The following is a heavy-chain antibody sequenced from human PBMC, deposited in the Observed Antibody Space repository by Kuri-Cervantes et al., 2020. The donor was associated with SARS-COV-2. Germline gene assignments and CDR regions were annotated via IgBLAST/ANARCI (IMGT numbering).Heavy chain of an antibody. CDR1: GFTFSSYE. D-gene: IGHD4-17*01. J-gene: IGHJ4*02. CDR3: ARTTTVDDY. Sequence: GESLKISCAASGFTFSSYEMNWVRQAPGKGLVWVSRINPDGSYTNNADSVKGRFTLSRDNAKNMLFLQMNSLRAEDTAVYYCARTTTVDDYWGQGTLVTVSS. CDR2: INPDGSYT. V-gene: IGHV3-74*01.